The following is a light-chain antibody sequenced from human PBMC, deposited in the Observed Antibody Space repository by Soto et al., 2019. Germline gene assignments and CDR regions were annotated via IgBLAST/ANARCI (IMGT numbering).Light chain of an antibody. J-gene: IGKJ2*01. V-gene: IGKV1-17*01. CDR1: QGIRND. CDR3: QQRTDWPPVYT. CDR2: AAS. Sequence: DIQMTQSPSSLSASVGDRVTITCRASQGIRNDLAWFQQKPGKAPKRLIYAASNLQSGVPSRFSGSGSGTDFTLTISSLEPEDFAVYYCQQRTDWPPVYTFGQGTKLEIK.